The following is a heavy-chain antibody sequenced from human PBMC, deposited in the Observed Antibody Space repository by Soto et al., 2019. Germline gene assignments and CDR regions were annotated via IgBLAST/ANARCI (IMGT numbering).Heavy chain of an antibody. D-gene: IGHD4-17*01. CDR2: ISGSGGST. J-gene: IGHJ4*02. CDR3: AKDLGYGDFSFEY. CDR1: GFTFSSYA. V-gene: IGHV3-23*01. Sequence: GGSLRLSCAASGFTFSSYAMSWVRQAPGKGLEWVSAISGSGGSTYYADSVKGRFTISRDNSKNTLYLQMNSLRAEDTAVYSCAKDLGYGDFSFEYWGQGTLVTVSS.